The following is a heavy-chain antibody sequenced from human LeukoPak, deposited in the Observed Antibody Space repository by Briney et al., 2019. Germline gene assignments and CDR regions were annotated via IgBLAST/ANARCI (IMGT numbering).Heavy chain of an antibody. D-gene: IGHD1-26*01. CDR2: ISYDGSNK. J-gene: IGHJ4*02. CDR1: GFTFSSYG. V-gene: IGHV3-30*18. CDR3: AKSSYSGSPEDY. Sequence: TGGSPRFSCAASGFTFSSYGMHWVRQAPGKGLEWVAVISYDGSNKYYADSVKGRFTISRDNSKNTLYLQMNSLRAEDTAVYYCAKSSYSGSPEDYWGQGTLVTVSS.